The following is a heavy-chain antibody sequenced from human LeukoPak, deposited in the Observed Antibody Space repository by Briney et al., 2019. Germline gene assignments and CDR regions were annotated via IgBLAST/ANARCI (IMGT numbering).Heavy chain of an antibody. CDR1: GFTFSSFG. CDR2: IGYHGNEI. Sequence: GGSLRLSWAASGFTFSSFGMHWVRKAPGKGLELVAVIGYHGNEIHYVDYVKGRFTISSDNFRNTMYLQMNNLRAEDTAVYYCARERDYDSSGYYVFGYWGQGTLVTVSS. V-gene: IGHV3-33*01. D-gene: IGHD3-22*01. CDR3: ARERDYDSSGYYVFGY. J-gene: IGHJ4*02.